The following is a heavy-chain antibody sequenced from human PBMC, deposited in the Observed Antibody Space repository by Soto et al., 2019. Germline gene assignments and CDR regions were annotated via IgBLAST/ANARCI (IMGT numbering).Heavy chain of an antibody. J-gene: IGHJ3*02. CDR3: ARRGTDSVVTDAFDI. V-gene: IGHV4-39*01. CDR2: IFYSGST. CDR1: SGSISRTIYS. Sequence: PSETLSLTCTVSSGSISRTIYSWDWIPQPPGKGLEWIGSIFYSGSTYYNPSLKSRFTISVDTSKNQFSLTLTSVTAADTAVYYCARRGTDSVVTDAFDIWGQGTMVS. D-gene: IGHD2-15*01.